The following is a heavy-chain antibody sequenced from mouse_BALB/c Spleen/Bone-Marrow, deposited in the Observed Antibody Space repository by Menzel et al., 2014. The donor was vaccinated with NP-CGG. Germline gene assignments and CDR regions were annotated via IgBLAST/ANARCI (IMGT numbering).Heavy chain of an antibody. CDR2: ISDGGSYT. CDR1: GFTFSDYY. D-gene: IGHD1-1*01. CDR3: VLRWFAY. V-gene: IGHV5-4*02. J-gene: IGHJ3*01. Sequence: VQLQQSGGGLVKPGGSLKLSCAASGFTFSDYYMYWVRQTPEKRLEWVATISDGGSYTYYPDSVKGRFTISRDNAKNNLYLQMSSLKSEDTAMYYCVLRWFAYWGQGILVTVSA.